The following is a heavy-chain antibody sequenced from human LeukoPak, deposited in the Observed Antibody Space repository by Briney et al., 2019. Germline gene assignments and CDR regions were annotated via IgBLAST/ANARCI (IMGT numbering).Heavy chain of an antibody. J-gene: IGHJ5*02. CDR2: TYYRPKWYN. D-gene: IGHD6-13*01. V-gene: IGHV6-1*01. CDR1: GDSVSSNSAA. CDR3: ARDVAAAPTGWFDP. Sequence: SQTLSLTCAISGDSVSSNSAAWNWIRQSPSRGLEWLGRTYYRPKWYNDYAVSVKSRITINPDASKNQFSLQLNSVTPEDTAVYYCARDVAAAPTGWFDPWGQGTLVTVSS.